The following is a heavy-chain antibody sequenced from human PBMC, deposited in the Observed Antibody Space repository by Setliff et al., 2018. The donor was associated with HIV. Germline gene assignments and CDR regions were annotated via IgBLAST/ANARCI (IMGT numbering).Heavy chain of an antibody. CDR1: GYTFNTYY. CDR2: INPSGDFT. V-gene: IGHV1-46*02. D-gene: IGHD6-19*01. J-gene: IGHJ4*02. Sequence: ASVKVSCKASGYTFNTYYVHWVRQAPGQGLEWMGLINPSGDFTFYAQKFQGRVIMTRDTSANTVYLEIRSLISEDTAVYYCARDSSTGSFSAAYWGQGALVTVSS. CDR3: ARDSSTGSFSAAY.